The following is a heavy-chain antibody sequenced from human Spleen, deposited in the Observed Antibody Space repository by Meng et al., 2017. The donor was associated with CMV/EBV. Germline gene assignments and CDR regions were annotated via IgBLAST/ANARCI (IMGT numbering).Heavy chain of an antibody. CDR3: ARVRMGWLFDY. CDR1: GFHFPTYW. Sequence: GESLKISCAASGFHFPTYWMSWVRQAPGKALEWVANINQDGSQRNYVDSVKGRFTISRDNGKNSLYLQMNSLRVEDTAVYYCARVRMGWLFDYWGQGTLVTVSS. CDR2: INQDGSQR. J-gene: IGHJ4*02. D-gene: IGHD5-18*01. V-gene: IGHV3-7*01.